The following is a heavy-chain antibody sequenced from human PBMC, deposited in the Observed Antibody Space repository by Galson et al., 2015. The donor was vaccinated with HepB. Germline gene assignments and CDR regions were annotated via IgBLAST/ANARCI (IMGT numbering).Heavy chain of an antibody. CDR3: ARDYFWSGYSDY. V-gene: IGHV3-7*03. D-gene: IGHD3-3*01. J-gene: IGHJ4*02. CDR1: GFIFSSYC. Sequence: SLRLSCATSGFIFSSYCMSWVRQAPGKGLEWVANIKQDGNEKYYVDSVKGRFTISRGNAKRSLYLQVNRLRAEDTAVYYCARDYFWSGYSDYWGQGTLVTVSS. CDR2: IKQDGNEK.